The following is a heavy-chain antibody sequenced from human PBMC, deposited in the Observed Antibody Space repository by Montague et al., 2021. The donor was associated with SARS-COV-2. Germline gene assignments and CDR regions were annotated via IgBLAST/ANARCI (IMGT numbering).Heavy chain of an antibody. Sequence: SLRLSCAASGFTFSSYGMHWVRQAPGKGLEWVAVISYDGSNKYYADSVKGRFTISRDNSKNTLYRQMNSLRAEDTAVYYCAKDDSSSYSTSWFDPWGQGTLVTVSS. V-gene: IGHV3-30*18. CDR1: GFTFSSYG. CDR2: ISYDGSNK. CDR3: AKDDSSSYSTSWFDP. J-gene: IGHJ5*02. D-gene: IGHD3-22*01.